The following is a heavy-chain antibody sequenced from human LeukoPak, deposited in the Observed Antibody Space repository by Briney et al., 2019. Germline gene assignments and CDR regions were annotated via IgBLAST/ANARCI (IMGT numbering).Heavy chain of an antibody. CDR2: ISDSGHTK. D-gene: IGHD3-3*01. CDR3: ARKELEGSWFDP. Sequence: TGGSLRLSCAASGFTLSPYAMNWVRQAPGKGLEWSAFISDSGHTKYNADSVKGRFTISRDNAKKSVFLQMNSLRDEDTAVYYCARKELEGSWFDPWGQGTLVTVTS. CDR1: GFTLSPYA. J-gene: IGHJ5*02. V-gene: IGHV3-48*02.